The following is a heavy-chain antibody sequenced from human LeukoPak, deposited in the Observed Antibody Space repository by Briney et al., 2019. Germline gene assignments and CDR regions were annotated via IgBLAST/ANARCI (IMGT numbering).Heavy chain of an antibody. J-gene: IGHJ4*02. D-gene: IGHD3-22*01. CDR2: ISSSSSYI. V-gene: IGHV3-21*01. CDR1: GFTFSTYS. CDR3: ARVYSYYYDSSGAVGY. Sequence: GGSLRLSCAASGFTFSTYSMDWVRQAPGKGLEWVSSISSSSSYIYYANSVKGRFTISRDHAKNSLFLQMNSLRAEDTAVYYCARVYSYYYDSSGAVGYWGQGTLVTVSS.